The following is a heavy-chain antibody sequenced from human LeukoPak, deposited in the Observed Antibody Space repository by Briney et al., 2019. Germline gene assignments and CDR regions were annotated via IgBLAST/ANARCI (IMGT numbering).Heavy chain of an antibody. CDR2: ISYDGSNK. D-gene: IGHD6-13*01. Sequence: GGSLRLSSAASGFTFSSYAMHWVRQAPGKGLEWVAVISYDGSNKYYADSVKGRFAISRDNSKNTLYLQMNSLRAEDTAVYYCARDSVAAADYWGQGTLVTVSS. J-gene: IGHJ4*02. V-gene: IGHV3-30*09. CDR1: GFTFSSYA. CDR3: ARDSVAAADY.